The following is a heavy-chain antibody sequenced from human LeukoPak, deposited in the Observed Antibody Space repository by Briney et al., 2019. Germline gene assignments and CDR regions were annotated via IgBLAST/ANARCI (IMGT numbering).Heavy chain of an antibody. J-gene: IGHJ4*02. CDR3: AKDIGGGLLEY. Sequence: PGGSLRLSCAASGFSFGANSMHWARQVPGKGLEWVSLINGDGNTYYAASVNGRFTASRDNSKNSLYLQMSSLRPEDSALYYCAKDIGGGLLEYWGQGTLVTVSS. CDR2: INGDGNT. V-gene: IGHV3-43*02. D-gene: IGHD2-15*01. CDR1: GFSFGANS.